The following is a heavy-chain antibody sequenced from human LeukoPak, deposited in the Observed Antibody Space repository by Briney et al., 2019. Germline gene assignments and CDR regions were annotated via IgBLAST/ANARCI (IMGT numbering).Heavy chain of an antibody. CDR1: GYTFTGYY. V-gene: IGHV1-2*02. J-gene: IGHJ4*02. CDR2: MNPVTGDS. CDR3: VRARTYYFDY. Sequence: GASVKVSCKASGYTFTGYYINWVRQAPGRGLEWMGWMNPVTGDSTYEQRFQGRVTMTRDTPISTAYMELGWLTSDDTAVYYCVRARTYYFDYWGQGTLATVSS.